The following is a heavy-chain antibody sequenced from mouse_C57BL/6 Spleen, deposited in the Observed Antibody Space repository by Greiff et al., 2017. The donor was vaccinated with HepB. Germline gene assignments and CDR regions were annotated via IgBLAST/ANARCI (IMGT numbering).Heavy chain of an antibody. V-gene: IGHV1-80*01. D-gene: IGHD1-1*01. CDR2: IYPGDGDT. Sequence: VMLVESGAELVKPGASVKISCKASGYAFSSYWMNWVKQRPGKGLEWIGQIYPGDGDTNYNGKFKGKATLTADKSSSTAYMQLSSLTSEDSAVYFCARDYYGSSFDYWGQGTTLTVSS. CDR1: GYAFSSYW. CDR3: ARDYYGSSFDY. J-gene: IGHJ2*01.